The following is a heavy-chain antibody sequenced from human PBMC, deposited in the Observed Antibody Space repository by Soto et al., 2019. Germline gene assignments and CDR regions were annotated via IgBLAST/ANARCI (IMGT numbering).Heavy chain of an antibody. CDR2: IHPGDSRV. Sequence: GESLKISCLVSGYSFSTYWIGWVRRRPGKGLEWVAFIHPGDSRVLYNPSFQGQVTVSADQSTSTAFLQWTSLTSSDSATYFCATHVDPYTDYEIFDYWGPGTLVTVSS. D-gene: IGHD5-12*01. V-gene: IGHV5-51*01. J-gene: IGHJ4*02. CDR3: ATHVDPYTDYEIFDY. CDR1: GYSFSTYW.